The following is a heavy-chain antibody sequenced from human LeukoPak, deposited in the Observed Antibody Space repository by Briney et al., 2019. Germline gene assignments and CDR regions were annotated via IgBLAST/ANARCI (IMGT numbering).Heavy chain of an antibody. J-gene: IGHJ6*03. CDR2: INWNGGST. D-gene: IGHD4-17*01. CDR1: GFTVDDYG. CDR3: AREVTTRFWYYYYYMDV. Sequence: GGSLRLSCAASGFTVDDYGMSWVRQAPGKGLEWVSGINWNGGSTGYADSVKGRFTISRDNAKNSLYLQMNSLRAEDTALYYCAREVTTRFWYYYYYMDVWGKGTTVTVSS. V-gene: IGHV3-20*04.